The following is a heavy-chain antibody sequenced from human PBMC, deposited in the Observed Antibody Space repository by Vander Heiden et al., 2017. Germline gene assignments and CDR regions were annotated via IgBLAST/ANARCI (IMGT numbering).Heavy chain of an antibody. J-gene: IGHJ2*01. Sequence: QVQLVESGGGVVQPGRSLSLSCAAFGFTFISYAFHWVRQAPGKGLEWVAVLSHDGYTQFYADSVRGRFTISRDSSKDTVHLQMNSLRAEDTAVYYCAREGVHCGGDCYSRYFDLWGRGTLVTVSS. CDR2: LSHDGYTQ. CDR1: GFTFISYA. D-gene: IGHD2-21*02. CDR3: AREGVHCGGDCYSRYFDL. V-gene: IGHV3-30-3*01.